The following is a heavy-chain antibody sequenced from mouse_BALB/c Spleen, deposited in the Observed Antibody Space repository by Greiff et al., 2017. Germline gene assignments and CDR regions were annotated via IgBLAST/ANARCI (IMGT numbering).Heavy chain of an antibody. D-gene: IGHD3-3*01. CDR1: GYTFTSYW. Sequence: QVQLQQPGAELVRPGASVKLSCKASGYTFTSYWINWVKQRPGQGLEWIGNIYPSDSYTNYNQKFKDKATLTVDKSSSTAYMQLSSPTSEDSAVYYCTRLGDPHWYFDVWGAGTTVTVSS. J-gene: IGHJ1*01. CDR3: TRLGDPHWYFDV. V-gene: IGHV1-69*02. CDR2: IYPSDSYT.